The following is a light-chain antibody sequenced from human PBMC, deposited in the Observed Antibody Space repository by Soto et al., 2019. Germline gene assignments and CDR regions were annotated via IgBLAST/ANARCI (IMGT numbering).Light chain of an antibody. V-gene: IGKV1-39*01. Sequence: DIQMTQTPSSLSASIGDRVTITCRSSQRITDRLTSYQHRPGKAPRLLIYAASSLESGVPSRFSGSASGTDFTLTISSLQPEDFATYYCQQGYTTPLTFGQATKVDI. CDR3: QQGYTTPLT. J-gene: IGKJ1*01. CDR2: AAS. CDR1: QRITDR.